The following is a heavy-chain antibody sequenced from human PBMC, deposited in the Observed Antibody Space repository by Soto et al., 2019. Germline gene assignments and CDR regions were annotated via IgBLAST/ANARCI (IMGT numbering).Heavy chain of an antibody. V-gene: IGHV1-69*01. CDR2: IIPIFGTA. CDR3: ARAYYYGSGSYYRSYYYYGMDV. J-gene: IGHJ6*02. D-gene: IGHD3-10*01. Sequence: QVQLVQSGAEVKKPGSSVKVSCKASGGTFSSYAISWVRQAPGQGLEWMGGIIPIFGTANYAQKFQGRVTITADESTSTAYMELSSLRSEDTALYYCARAYYYGSGSYYRSYYYYGMDVWGQGTTVTVSS. CDR1: GGTFSSYA.